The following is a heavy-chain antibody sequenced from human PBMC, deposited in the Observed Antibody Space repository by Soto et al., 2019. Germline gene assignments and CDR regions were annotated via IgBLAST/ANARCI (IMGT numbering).Heavy chain of an antibody. V-gene: IGHV1-69*02. CDR3: ATSLDTYYYARSGSL. CDR1: GGTFSSYT. D-gene: IGHD3-22*01. Sequence: QVPLVQSGAEVKKPGSSVKVSCKASGGTFSSYTISWVRQAPGQGIEWMGRIIPILGIANYGQKFQGRVTITADKSTSTAYMELSSLRAEDTAVYDCATSLDTYYYARSGSLWGQGTLVTVSS. J-gene: IGHJ4*02. CDR2: IIPILGIA.